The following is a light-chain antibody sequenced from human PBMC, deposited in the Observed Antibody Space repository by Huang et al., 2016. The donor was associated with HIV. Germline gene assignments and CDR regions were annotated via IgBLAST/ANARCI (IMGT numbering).Light chain of an antibody. V-gene: IGKV2-30*01. CDR2: NVF. CDR1: QSLEYSDGKTY. CDR3: MQGTHWPPYT. J-gene: IGKJ2*01. Sequence: DVVQNQSPLSLPVTLGQSASISCRSSQSLEYSDGKTYLSWFHQRPGQSPRRLIYNVFKRDAGGPDRFSGSGSGTDFTLKISRVEAEDFGIYYCMQGTHWPPYTFGQGTKLEI.